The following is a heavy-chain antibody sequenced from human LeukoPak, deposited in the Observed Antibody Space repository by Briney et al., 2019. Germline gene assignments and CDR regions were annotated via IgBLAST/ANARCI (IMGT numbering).Heavy chain of an antibody. Sequence: SETLSLTCTVAGGSISSYYWSWIRQPPGKGLEWIGYIYYSGSTNDNPSLKSRVTISVDTSKNQFSLKLSSVTAADTAVYYCARADILTGYYGGSWYYFDYWGQGTLVTVSS. CDR2: IYYSGST. V-gene: IGHV4-59*01. D-gene: IGHD3-9*01. CDR1: GGSISSYY. J-gene: IGHJ4*02. CDR3: ARADILTGYYGGSWYYFDY.